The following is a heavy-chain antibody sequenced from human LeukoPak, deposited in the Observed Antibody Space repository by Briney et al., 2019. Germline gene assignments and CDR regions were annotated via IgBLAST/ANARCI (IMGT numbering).Heavy chain of an antibody. V-gene: IGHV3-30*02. CDR1: GFIFSTYG. D-gene: IGHD3-22*01. CDR3: GKHDSSCDH. Sequence: GGSLRLSCAASGFIFSTYGMHWVRQAPGKGLEWVAFIRSDGSDKSYAGSVQDRFIISRDNSKNTLYLQMNNLRAEDTAIYYWGKHDSSCDHWGQGDRVTVSS. J-gene: IGHJ4*02. CDR2: IRSDGSDK.